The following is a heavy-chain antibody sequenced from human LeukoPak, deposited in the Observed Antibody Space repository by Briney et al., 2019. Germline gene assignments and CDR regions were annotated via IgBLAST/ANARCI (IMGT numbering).Heavy chain of an antibody. Sequence: SDTLSLICTVSGGSISSTSYFWGWLRRPTGKGLEWIGSISYSGPTYNNPSLKRRSTMSADTSKNHSSLKVTSVTAADTAVYYCARRGLGWGIEYWGQGTLVTVSS. CDR3: ARRGLGWGIEY. CDR1: GGSISSTSYF. CDR2: ISYSGPT. D-gene: IGHD6-19*01. V-gene: IGHV4-39*02. J-gene: IGHJ4*02.